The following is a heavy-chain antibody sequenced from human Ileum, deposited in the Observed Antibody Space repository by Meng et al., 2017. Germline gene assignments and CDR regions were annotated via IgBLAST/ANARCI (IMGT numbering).Heavy chain of an antibody. CDR2: IKITTDAGTP. V-gene: IGHV3-15*01. CDR1: GFTFSSTW. J-gene: IGHJ4*02. CDR3: TTGKDY. Sequence: EVQLVESGGGLVKPWGSLRLSCAASGFTFSSTWMTWVRQAPGKGLEWVGRIKITTDAGTPDYAAPVKGRFTISINDSKNTLCLQMNSLKTEDTTVYYCTTGKDYWGQGTLVTVSS.